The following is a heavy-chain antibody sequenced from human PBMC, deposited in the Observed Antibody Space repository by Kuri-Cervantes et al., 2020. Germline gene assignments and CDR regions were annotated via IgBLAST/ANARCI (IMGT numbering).Heavy chain of an antibody. J-gene: IGHJ6*02. Sequence: GESLKISCAASGFTVSSNYMSWVRQAPGKGLEWVSSISSSSSYIYYADSVKGRFTISRDNAKNSLYLQMNSLRAEETAVYYCLRDYGGVWGQGTTVTVSS. V-gene: IGHV3-21*01. CDR1: GFTVSSNY. D-gene: IGHD3-16*01. CDR2: ISSSSSYI. CDR3: LRDYGGV.